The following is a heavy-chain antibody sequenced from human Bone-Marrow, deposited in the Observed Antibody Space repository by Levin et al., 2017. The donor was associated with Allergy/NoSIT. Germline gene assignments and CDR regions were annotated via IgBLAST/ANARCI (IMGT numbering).Heavy chain of an antibody. CDR2: IYWSDDE. CDR1: GFSLSTSGVG. D-gene: IGHD3-9*01. CDR3: AHVGDDVLTGFLWYFDL. V-gene: IGHV2-5*01. Sequence: SGPTLVKPTQTLTLTCSFSGFSLSTSGVGVGWIRQPPGKALEWLALIYWSDDERYSPSLKSRLSITKDTSKNQVVLPMTNMDPVDTATYYCAHVGDDVLTGFLWYFDLWGRGTLVTVSS. J-gene: IGHJ2*01.